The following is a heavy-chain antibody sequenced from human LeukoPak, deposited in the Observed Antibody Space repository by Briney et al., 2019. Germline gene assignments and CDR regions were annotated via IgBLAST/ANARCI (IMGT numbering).Heavy chain of an antibody. Sequence: RSETLSLTCAVYGGSFSAYYWRWIRQPPGKGLEWIGKIHHSGSTNYNPSLKSRVTISVDTSKNQFSLKLSSVTAADTAVYYCARDLSGPYGPYGMDVWGQGTTVTVS. D-gene: IGHD4-17*01. CDR2: IHHSGST. V-gene: IGHV4-34*01. CDR1: GGSFSAYY. CDR3: ARDLSGPYGPYGMDV. J-gene: IGHJ6*02.